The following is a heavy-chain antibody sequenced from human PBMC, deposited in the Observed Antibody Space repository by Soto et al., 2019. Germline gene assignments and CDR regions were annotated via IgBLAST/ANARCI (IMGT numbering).Heavy chain of an antibody. Sequence: QVQLVESGGGVVQPGRSLRLSCAASGFTFSSYGMHWVRKAPGKGLEWVAVIWYDGSNKYYADSVKGRFTISRDNSKNTLYLQMNSLRAEDTAVYYCARAYSSGYYGDYWGQGTLVTVSS. V-gene: IGHV3-33*01. J-gene: IGHJ4*02. D-gene: IGHD3-22*01. CDR1: GFTFSSYG. CDR3: ARAYSSGYYGDY. CDR2: IWYDGSNK.